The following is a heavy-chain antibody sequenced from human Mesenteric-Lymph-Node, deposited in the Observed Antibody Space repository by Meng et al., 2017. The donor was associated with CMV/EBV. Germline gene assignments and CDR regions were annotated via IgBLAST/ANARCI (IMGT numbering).Heavy chain of an antibody. CDR3: AKTIFGVVIGEAGMDV. Sequence: GGSLRLSCAASGFTFSSYSMNWVRQAPGKGLEWVSSISSSSSYIYYADSVKGRFTISRDNAKNSLYLQMNSLRAEDTAVYYCAKTIFGVVIGEAGMDVWGQGTTVTVSS. J-gene: IGHJ6*02. V-gene: IGHV3-21*01. CDR2: ISSSSSYI. CDR1: GFTFSSYS. D-gene: IGHD3-3*01.